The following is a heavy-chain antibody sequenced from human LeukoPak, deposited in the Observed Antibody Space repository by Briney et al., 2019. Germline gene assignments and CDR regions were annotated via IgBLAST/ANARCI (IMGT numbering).Heavy chain of an antibody. CDR3: TRSLNY. V-gene: IGHV3-74*01. Sequence: GGSLRLSCVASGFNFSGDWMEWVRQVPGRGLVWVSRISGDGSSTTYADSVKGRFTISRDNAKNTVYLQMNSLRGEDTAVYYCTRSLNYWGQGILVTVSS. CDR1: GFNFSGDW. CDR2: ISGDGSST. J-gene: IGHJ4*02.